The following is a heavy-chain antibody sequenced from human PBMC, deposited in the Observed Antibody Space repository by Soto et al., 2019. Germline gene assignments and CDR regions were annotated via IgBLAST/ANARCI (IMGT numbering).Heavy chain of an antibody. V-gene: IGHV1-46*01. CDR1: GYTFTSTW. Sequence: QVQLVQSGAEVKKPGASVKVSCKASGYTFTSTWMHCVRQAPGQGLEWMGIVNPNGGRTIYADKFQGRVTMTRDTSTATDYMELSSLRSEDTAMYYCARDQSYSDTYWWLDSWGQGTLVTVSS. D-gene: IGHD3-16*01. CDR3: ARDQSYSDTYWWLDS. CDR2: VNPNGGRT. J-gene: IGHJ5*01.